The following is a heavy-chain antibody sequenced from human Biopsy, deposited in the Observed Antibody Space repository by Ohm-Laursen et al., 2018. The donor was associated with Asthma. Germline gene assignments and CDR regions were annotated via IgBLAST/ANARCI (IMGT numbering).Heavy chain of an antibody. D-gene: IGHD3-16*01. V-gene: IGHV3-33*01. CDR2: VGSDESYT. Sequence: SLRLSCTASGFTFMTCGMHWVRQVPGKGLEWVATVGSDESYTDHADSVKGRFTISRDNSKNTLHLQMNSLSPEDTAVYYCARDFSRAIMIGGGREHYFDFWGQGTLVTVSS. CDR1: GFTFMTCG. CDR3: ARDFSRAIMIGGGREHYFDF. J-gene: IGHJ4*02.